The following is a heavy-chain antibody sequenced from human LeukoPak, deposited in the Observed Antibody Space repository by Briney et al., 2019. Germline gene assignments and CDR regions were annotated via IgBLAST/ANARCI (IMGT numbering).Heavy chain of an antibody. CDR3: ARLAPPLRYFDWTFDY. Sequence: EASVKVSCKASGYTFISYDINWVRQAAGQGLEWMGWMNPNSANTGYAEKFQGRVTMTRDNPMSTAYMELSGLRPEDTAVYYCARLAPPLRYFDWTFDYWGQGTLVTVSS. CDR2: MNPNSANT. D-gene: IGHD3-9*01. J-gene: IGHJ4*02. V-gene: IGHV1-8*01. CDR1: GYTFISYD.